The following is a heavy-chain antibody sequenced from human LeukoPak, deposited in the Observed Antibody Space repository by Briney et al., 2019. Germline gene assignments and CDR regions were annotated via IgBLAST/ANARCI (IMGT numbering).Heavy chain of an antibody. CDR1: GFTFGDYY. J-gene: IGHJ4*02. CDR3: AKGGSFGVGSCDY. V-gene: IGHV3-11*01. D-gene: IGHD2-15*01. CDR2: IGASGTTI. Sequence: NAGGSLRLSCVASGFTFGDYYMKWIRQAPGKGLEWVSYIGASGTTISYADSVKGRFTISRDNAKNSLYLQMNSLRAEDTAVYYCAKGGSFGVGSCDYWGQGTLVTVSS.